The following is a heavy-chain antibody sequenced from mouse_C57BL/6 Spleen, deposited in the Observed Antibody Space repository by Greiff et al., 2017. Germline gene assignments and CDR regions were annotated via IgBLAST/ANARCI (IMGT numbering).Heavy chain of an antibody. CDR3: ARQSYYGSSYAWFAY. CDR2: ISGGGGNT. J-gene: IGHJ3*01. V-gene: IGHV5-9*01. D-gene: IGHD1-1*01. CDR1: GFTFSSYT. Sequence: EVKLVESGGGLVKPGGSLKLSCAASGFTFSSYTMSWVRQTPEKRLEWVATISGGGGNTYYPDSVKGRFTISRDNAKNTLYLQMSSLRSEDTALYYCARQSYYGSSYAWFAYWGQGTLVTVSA.